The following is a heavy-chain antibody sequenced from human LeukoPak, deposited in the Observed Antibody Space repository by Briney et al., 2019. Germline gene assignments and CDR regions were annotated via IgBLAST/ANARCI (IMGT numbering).Heavy chain of an antibody. Sequence: SKTLSLTCAVYGGSFSGYYWSWIRQPPGKGLEWIGEINHSGSTNYNPSLKSRVTISVDTSKNQFSLKLSSVTAADTAVYYCARLTYSIAAAPFDYWGQGTLVTVSS. D-gene: IGHD6-13*01. CDR3: ARLTYSIAAAPFDY. CDR1: GGSFSGYY. CDR2: INHSGST. J-gene: IGHJ4*02. V-gene: IGHV4-34*01.